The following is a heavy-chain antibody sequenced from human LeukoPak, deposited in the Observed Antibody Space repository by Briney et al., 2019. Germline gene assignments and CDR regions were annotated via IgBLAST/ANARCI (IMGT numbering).Heavy chain of an antibody. J-gene: IGHJ5*02. CDR1: GGSISSGSYY. CDR3: ARLMPHYYGSGSPRWWFDP. Sequence: SQTLSLTCTVSGGSISSGSYYWSWIRQPAGKGLEWIGRIYTSGSTNYNPSLKSRVTMSVDTSKNQFSLKLSSVTAADTAVYYCARLMPHYYGSGSPRWWFDPWGQGTLVTVSS. D-gene: IGHD3-10*01. V-gene: IGHV4-61*02. CDR2: IYTSGST.